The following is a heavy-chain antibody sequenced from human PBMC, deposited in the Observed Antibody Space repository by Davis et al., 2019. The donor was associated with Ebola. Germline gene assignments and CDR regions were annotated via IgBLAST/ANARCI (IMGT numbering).Heavy chain of an antibody. CDR3: ARDLFVYPSEYSSSPIDH. Sequence: GESLKISCAASGFTFSSYWMSWVRQAPGKGLEWVANIKQDGSEKYYVDSVKGRFTISRDNSKNTLYLQMNSLSAEDTAVYYCARDLFVYPSEYSSSPIDHWGQGTLVTVSS. V-gene: IGHV3-7*01. CDR2: IKQDGSEK. D-gene: IGHD6-6*01. J-gene: IGHJ4*02. CDR1: GFTFSSYW.